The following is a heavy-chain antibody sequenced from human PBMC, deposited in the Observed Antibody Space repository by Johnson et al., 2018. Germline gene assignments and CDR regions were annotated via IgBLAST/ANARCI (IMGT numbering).Heavy chain of an antibody. D-gene: IGHD4-23*01. CDR1: GFTFSDYA. J-gene: IGHJ3*02. V-gene: IGHV3-49*03. CDR3: TKDDYGGKDDAFDI. Sequence: VRLVEGGGGVVQPGRSLRLCCTASGFTFSDYALSWYRQAPGKGLEWVGFIRPKVYGGTTEYAASVEARFIISRDDSKNIPYLQMNSLKTEDTALYYCTKDDYGGKDDAFDIWGQGTMVTVSS. CDR2: IRPKVYGGTT.